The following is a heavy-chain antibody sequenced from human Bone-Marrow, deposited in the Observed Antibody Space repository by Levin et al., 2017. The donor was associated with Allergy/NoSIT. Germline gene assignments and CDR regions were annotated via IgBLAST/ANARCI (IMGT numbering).Heavy chain of an antibody. J-gene: IGHJ6*02. CDR1: GFTFTSYG. V-gene: IGHV3-33*01. CDR2: IWYSGSRQ. CDR3: ARDIGYEATVYSLDV. Sequence: GGSLRLSCAASGFTFTSYGMHWVRQAPGKGLEWVAVIWYSGSRQYYGASVKGRFTISRDSSKNTLFLQMNNLTVEDKAVYFCARDIGYEATVYSLDVWGQGTTVTVSS. D-gene: IGHD5-12*01.